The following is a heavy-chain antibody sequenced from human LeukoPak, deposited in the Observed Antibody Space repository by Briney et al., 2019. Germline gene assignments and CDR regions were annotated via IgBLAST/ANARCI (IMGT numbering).Heavy chain of an antibody. V-gene: IGHV4-39*01. D-gene: IGHD1-7*01. CDR3: ARNYADNPALGY. J-gene: IGHJ4*02. Sequence: PSETLSLTCTVSGGSISSSSYYWGWIRQPPGKGLEWIGSIYYSGSTYYNPSLKSRVTISVDTSKNQFSLKLSSVTAADTAVYYCARNYADNPALGYWGQGTLVTVSS. CDR2: IYYSGST. CDR1: GGSISSSSYY.